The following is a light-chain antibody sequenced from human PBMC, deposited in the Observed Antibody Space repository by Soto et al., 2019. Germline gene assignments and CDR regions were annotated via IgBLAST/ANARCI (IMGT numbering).Light chain of an antibody. CDR2: GAS. V-gene: IGKV3-15*01. CDR1: QSISSN. J-gene: IGKJ1*01. CDR3: QPYNAWPPWP. Sequence: ERVLTQSKATLSVSPGEVATLSCRASQSISSNLAWYQQKPGQAPRLIYGASTRATGIPARFSGSGSGTEFTLTISSLQSEDFAVHYCQPYNAWPPWPSGQRTMADIK.